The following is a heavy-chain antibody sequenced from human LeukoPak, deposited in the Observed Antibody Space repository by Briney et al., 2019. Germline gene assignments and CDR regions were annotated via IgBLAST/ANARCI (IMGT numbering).Heavy chain of an antibody. V-gene: IGHV4-59*01. D-gene: IGHD3-22*01. CDR1: GGSISSYY. J-gene: IGHJ5*02. CDR3: APPPYYYETNGYSVA. CDR2: IYYSGST. Sequence: SETLSLTCTVSGGSISSYYWSWIRQPPGKGLEWIGYIYYSGSTNYNPSLKSRVTISVDTSKNQFSLKLSSVTAADTAVYYCAPPPYYYETNGYSVAWGQGTLVTVSS.